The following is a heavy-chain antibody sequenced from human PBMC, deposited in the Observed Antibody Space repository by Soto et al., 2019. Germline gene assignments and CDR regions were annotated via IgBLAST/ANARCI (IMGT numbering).Heavy chain of an antibody. CDR2: IRGRGDT. J-gene: IGHJ4*02. V-gene: IGHV3-23*01. Sequence: PGGSLGLSCAASGFTFSSYAMRGVRQAPGKGLEWLSTIRGRGDTSYADSVRGRFTISRDNSQSTLYLQMSSLRAEDTAIYYCARNYFDTSGSDYWGQGTLVTVS. CDR1: GFTFSSYA. CDR3: ARNYFDTSGSDY. D-gene: IGHD3-22*01.